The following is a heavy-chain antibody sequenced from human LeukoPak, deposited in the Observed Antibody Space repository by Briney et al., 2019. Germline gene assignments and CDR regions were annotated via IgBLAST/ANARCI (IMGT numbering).Heavy chain of an antibody. Sequence: GGSLRLSCAASGFTFSSYAMSWVRQAPGKGLEWVSAISGSGGSTYYADSVKGRFTISRDNSKNTLYLQMNSLRAEDTAVYYCAKDLSATPPDYYYMDVWGKGTTVTVSS. CDR1: GFTFSSYA. J-gene: IGHJ6*03. V-gene: IGHV3-23*01. CDR3: AKDLSATPPDYYYMDV. CDR2: ISGSGGST.